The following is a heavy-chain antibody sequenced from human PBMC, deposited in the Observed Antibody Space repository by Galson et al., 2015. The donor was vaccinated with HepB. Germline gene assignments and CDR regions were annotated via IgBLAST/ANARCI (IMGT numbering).Heavy chain of an antibody. Sequence: SETLSLTCGVYGGFLRGHYWSWIRQPPGKGLEWIGEINHSGSTNYNPSLKSRVTMSVDTPKNQFSLKLNSLTAADTAVYFCARGLGTTDDSWDQGTLVTVSS. V-gene: IGHV4-34*01. CDR2: INHSGST. CDR1: GGFLRGHY. D-gene: IGHD7-27*01. CDR3: ARGLGTTDDS. J-gene: IGHJ5*01.